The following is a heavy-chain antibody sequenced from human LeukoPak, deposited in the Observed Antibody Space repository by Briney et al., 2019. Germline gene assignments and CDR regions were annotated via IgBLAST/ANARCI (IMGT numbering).Heavy chain of an antibody. CDR3: AKDRGYSGSYYDY. J-gene: IGHJ4*02. V-gene: IGHV3-30*02. CDR1: GFTFSSYG. CDR2: IRYDGSNK. D-gene: IGHD1-26*01. Sequence: GGSLRLSCAASGFTFSSYGMHWVRQAPGKGLEGVAFIRYDGSNKYYADSVKGRFTISRDNSKNTLYLQMNSLRAEDTAVYYCAKDRGYSGSYYDYWGQGTLVTVSS.